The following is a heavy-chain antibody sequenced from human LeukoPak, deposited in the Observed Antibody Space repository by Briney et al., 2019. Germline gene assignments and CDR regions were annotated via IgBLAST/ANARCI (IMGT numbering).Heavy chain of an antibody. J-gene: IGHJ4*02. Sequence: PSQTLSLTCAISGDSVSSNNAAWNWIRQPPSRGLEWLGRTYYRSKWYSVYAVSVKGRITINPDTSKNQFSLQLNSVTPEDTAVYYCARHGDGESGSYYPLGYWGQGTLVTVSS. CDR3: ARHGDGESGSYYPLGY. CDR2: TYYRSKWYS. V-gene: IGHV6-1*01. CDR1: GDSVSSNNAA. D-gene: IGHD1-26*01.